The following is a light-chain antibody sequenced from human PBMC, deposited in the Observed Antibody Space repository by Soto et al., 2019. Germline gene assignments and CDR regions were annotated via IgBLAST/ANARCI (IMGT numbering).Light chain of an antibody. CDR1: QSVSSN. V-gene: IGKV3-15*01. CDR3: QQYNNWPRT. CDR2: RAF. J-gene: IGKJ1*01. Sequence: EIVMTQSPATLSVSPGERATLSCRASQSVSSNLAWYQHKPGQAPRLLIYRAFTRATGIPARFSGSGSGTEFPLTISSLQSEDFAVYYCQQYNNWPRTFGQGTKVEI.